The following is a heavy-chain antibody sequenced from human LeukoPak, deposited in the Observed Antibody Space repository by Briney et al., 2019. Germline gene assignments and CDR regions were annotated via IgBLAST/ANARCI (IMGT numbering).Heavy chain of an antibody. J-gene: IGHJ5*02. CDR1: GGSISSSSYY. V-gene: IGHV4-39*07. CDR3: ALMGEYQLLSPPVGFDP. D-gene: IGHD2-2*01. CDR2: IYYSGST. Sequence: PTETLSLTCTVSGGSISSSSYYWGWIRQPPGKGLEWIGSIYYSGSTYYNPSLKSRVTISVDTSKNQFSLKLSSVTAADTAVYYCALMGEYQLLSPPVGFDPWGQGTLVTVSS.